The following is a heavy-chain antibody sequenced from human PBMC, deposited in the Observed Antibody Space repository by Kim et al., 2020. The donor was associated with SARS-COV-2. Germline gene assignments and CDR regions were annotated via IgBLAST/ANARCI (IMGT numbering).Heavy chain of an antibody. D-gene: IGHD1-20*01. J-gene: IGHJ6*02. V-gene: IGHV1-69*13. CDR1: GGTFSSYA. CDR3: ASWDGRITGTSGAYYYYGMDV. CDR2: IIPIFGTA. Sequence: SVKVSCKASGGTFSSYAISWVRQAPGQGLEWMGGIIPIFGTANYAQKFQGRVTITADESTSTAYMELSSLRSEHTAVYYCASWDGRITGTSGAYYYYGMDVWGQGTTVTVSS.